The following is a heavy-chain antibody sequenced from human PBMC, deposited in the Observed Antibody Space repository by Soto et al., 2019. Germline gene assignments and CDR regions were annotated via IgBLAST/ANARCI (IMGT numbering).Heavy chain of an antibody. CDR2: IYPRDSDT. J-gene: IGHJ6*02. CDR1: GYTFTNYW. CDR3: ARHTSPYYGMDV. V-gene: IGHV5-51*01. Sequence: LKISCQGSGYTFTNYWIGWVRQMPGKGPEWMGIIYPRDSDTRYSPSFRGQVTISADKFITTAYLQWSSLKASDTAIYFCARHTSPYYGMDVWGQGTTVTVSS.